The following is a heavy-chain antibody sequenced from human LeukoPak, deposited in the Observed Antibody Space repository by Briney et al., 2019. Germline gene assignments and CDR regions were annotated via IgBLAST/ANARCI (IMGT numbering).Heavy chain of an antibody. CDR3: ASSSSWYYSDY. V-gene: IGHV3-53*01. CDR1: GFTVSSNY. Sequence: GGSLRLSCAASGFTVSSNYMSWVRQAPGKGLEWVSVIYSGGNTYYADSVKGRFTISRDNSKNTLYLQMNSLRAEDTAVYYCASSSSWYYSDYWGQGTLVTVSS. CDR2: IYSGGNT. J-gene: IGHJ4*02. D-gene: IGHD6-13*01.